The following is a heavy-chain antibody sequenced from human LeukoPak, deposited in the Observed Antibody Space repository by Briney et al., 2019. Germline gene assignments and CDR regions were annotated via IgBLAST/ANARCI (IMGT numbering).Heavy chain of an antibody. V-gene: IGHV1-46*01. CDR3: ARGHGSGSTNYFDP. CDR2: INPSAGST. D-gene: IGHD3-10*01. CDR1: GYTFTSYD. J-gene: IGHJ5*02. Sequence: ASVKVSCKASGYTFTSYDINWVRQAPGQGLEWMGIINPSAGSTSNAQKFQGRVTMTRDMSTSTVYMELSSLRSEDTAVYYCARGHGSGSTNYFDPWGQGTLVTVSS.